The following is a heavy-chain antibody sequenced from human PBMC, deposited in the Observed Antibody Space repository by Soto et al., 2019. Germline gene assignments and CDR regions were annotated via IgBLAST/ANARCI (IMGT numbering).Heavy chain of an antibody. CDR1: GGSISSGGYY. V-gene: IGHV4-31*03. CDR3: AGDKVRDYYYYGMDV. CDR2: IYYSGST. J-gene: IGHJ6*02. Sequence: SETLSLTCTVSGGSISSGGYYWSWIRQHPGKGLEWIGYIYYSGSTYYNPSLKSRVTISVDTSKNQFSLKLSSVTAADTAVNYCAGDKVRDYYYYGMDVWGQGTTVTVSS. D-gene: IGHD3-10*01.